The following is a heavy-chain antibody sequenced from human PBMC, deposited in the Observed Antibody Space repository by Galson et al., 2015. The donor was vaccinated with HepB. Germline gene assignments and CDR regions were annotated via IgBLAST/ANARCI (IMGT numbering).Heavy chain of an antibody. V-gene: IGHV1-46*01. Sequence: SVKVSCKASGYTFTNYYMHWVRQAPGQGLEWMGIINPNSGSTSYAQKFQGRVTMTRDTSTSTLYMELSSLRSEDTAVYYCAREVVPAAYYGMGVWGQGTTVTVSS. CDR2: INPNSGST. CDR1: GYTFTNYY. J-gene: IGHJ6*02. CDR3: AREVVPAAYYGMGV. D-gene: IGHD2-2*01.